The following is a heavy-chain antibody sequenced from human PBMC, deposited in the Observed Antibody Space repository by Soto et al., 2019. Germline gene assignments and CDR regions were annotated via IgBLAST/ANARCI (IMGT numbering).Heavy chain of an antibody. CDR2: IKSKTDGGTT. J-gene: IGHJ4*02. V-gene: IGHV3-15*01. D-gene: IGHD3-3*01. CDR3: TTAHYDFWSGYYTSFDY. Sequence: PGGSLRLSCAASGFTFSNALMSWVRQAPGKGLEWVGRIKSKTDGGTTDYAAPVKGRFTISRDDSKNTLYLQMNSLKTEDTAVYYCTTAHYDFWSGYYTSFDYWGQGTLVTVSS. CDR1: GFTFSNAL.